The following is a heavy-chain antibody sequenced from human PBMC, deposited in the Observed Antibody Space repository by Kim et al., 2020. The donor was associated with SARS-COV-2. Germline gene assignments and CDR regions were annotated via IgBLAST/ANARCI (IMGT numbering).Heavy chain of an antibody. CDR3: AKGFSVVYFDF. D-gene: IGHD2-15*01. V-gene: IGHV3-23*01. CDR2: ISASGDST. J-gene: IGHJ4*02. Sequence: GGSLRLSCAASGFTFSTYAMNWVRQAPGKGLEWVSGISASGDSTYYADSVKGRFTISRDNSKDTLYLQMNSLRAEDTAVYYCAKGFSVVYFDFWSQGTLVTVS. CDR1: GFTFSTYA.